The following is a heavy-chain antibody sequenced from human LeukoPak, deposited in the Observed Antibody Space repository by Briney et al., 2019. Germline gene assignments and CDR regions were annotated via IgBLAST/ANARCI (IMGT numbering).Heavy chain of an antibody. Sequence: GASVKVSCKASGYTFTGYYMHWVRQAPGQGLEWMGWINPNSGGTNYAQKFQGRVTMTRDTSISTAYMELSRLRSDDTAVYYCARGAAYYDFWSGYPIPDYWGQGTLVTVSS. D-gene: IGHD3-3*01. CDR2: INPNSGGT. CDR3: ARGAAYYDFWSGYPIPDY. V-gene: IGHV1-2*02. J-gene: IGHJ4*02. CDR1: GYTFTGYY.